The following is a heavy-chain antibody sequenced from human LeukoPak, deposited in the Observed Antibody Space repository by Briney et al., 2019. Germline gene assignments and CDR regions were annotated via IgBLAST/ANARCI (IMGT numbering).Heavy chain of an antibody. CDR3: ARDYWNDGHGMDV. D-gene: IGHD1-1*01. J-gene: IGHJ6*02. CDR1: GYTFTSYA. CDR2: ISAYNGNT. Sequence: ASVRVSCKASGYTFTSYAMHWVRQAPGQRLEWMGWISAYNGNTNYAQKLQGRVTMTTDTSTSTAYMELRSLRSDDTAVYYCARDYWNDGHGMDVWGQGTTVTVSS. V-gene: IGHV1-18*01.